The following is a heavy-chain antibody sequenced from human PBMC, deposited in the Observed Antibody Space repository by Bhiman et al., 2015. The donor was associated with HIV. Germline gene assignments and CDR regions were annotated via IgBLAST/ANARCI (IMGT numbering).Heavy chain of an antibody. CDR1: GFSFRTYS. CDR3: AKSGLFVLVVYAPDVLDI. J-gene: IGHJ3*02. D-gene: IGHD2-8*02. CDR2: ISSSSIYT. V-gene: IGHV3-21*03. Sequence: EVQLVESGGGLVKPGGSLRLSCAASGFSFRTYSMNWVRQAPGKGLEWVSSISSSSIYTYYAGSVKGRFTVSRDNAKNSLYLQMNSLRAEDTAVYYCAKSGLFVLVVYAPDVLDIWGQGTMVTVSS.